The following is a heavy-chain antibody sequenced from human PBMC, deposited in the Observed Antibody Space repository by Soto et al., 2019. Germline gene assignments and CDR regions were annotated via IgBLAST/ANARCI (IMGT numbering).Heavy chain of an antibody. V-gene: IGHV3-53*01. CDR2: IYSGGST. D-gene: IGHD3-22*01. CDR3: ARGRAPRIYYDSSGYYPNDAFDI. Sequence: GGSLRLSCAASGFTVSSNYMSWVRQAPGKGLEWVSFIYSGGSTYYADSVKGRFTISRDNSKNTLYLQMNSLRAEDTAVYYCARGRAPRIYYDSSGYYPNDAFDIWGQGTMVTVSS. CDR1: GFTVSSNY. J-gene: IGHJ3*02.